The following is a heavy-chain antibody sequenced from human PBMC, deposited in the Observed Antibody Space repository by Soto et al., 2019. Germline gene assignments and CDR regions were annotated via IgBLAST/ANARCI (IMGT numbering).Heavy chain of an antibody. CDR1: GFTFSIFA. V-gene: IGHV3-23*01. Sequence: EVQLLESGGDLVQPGGSLRLSCAASGFTFSIFAMSWVRQSPGKGLEWVSTISGSGGSTYYADAVKGRFSISRDNSMGTLYLQMKSLRVEDTAIYYCAKEVSLGSTVDLGYWGQGNLVTVSS. CDR2: ISGSGGST. D-gene: IGHD7-27*01. J-gene: IGHJ4*02. CDR3: AKEVSLGSTVDLGY.